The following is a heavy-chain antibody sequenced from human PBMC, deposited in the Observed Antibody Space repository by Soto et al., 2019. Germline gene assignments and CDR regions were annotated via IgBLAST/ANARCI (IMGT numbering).Heavy chain of an antibody. D-gene: IGHD2-8*01. CDR2: ISAYNGNT. CDR1: GYTFTSYG. V-gene: IGHV1-18*01. Sequence: ASVKVSCKASGYTFTSYGTSWVRQAPGQGLEWMGWISAYNGNTNYAQKLQGRVTMTTDTSTSTAYMELRSLRSDDTAVYYCARGRPYCTNGVCYIAYFDYWGQGTLVTVSS. CDR3: ARGRPYCTNGVCYIAYFDY. J-gene: IGHJ4*02.